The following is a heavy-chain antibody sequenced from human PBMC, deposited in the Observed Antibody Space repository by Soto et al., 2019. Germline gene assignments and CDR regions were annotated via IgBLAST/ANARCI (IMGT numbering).Heavy chain of an antibody. D-gene: IGHD5-12*01. CDR3: AKGPTTKIGWIYYFDY. CDR1: GFSLANFP. Sequence: GGSLRLSCVASGFSLANFPMNLFRQTPGKGREWISYISPRGDNIYYAESVKGRFTISRDNARNSLFLQMNSLRDEDAALYYCAKGPTTKIGWIYYFDYWGQGVPVTVSS. V-gene: IGHV3-48*02. J-gene: IGHJ4*02. CDR2: ISPRGDNI.